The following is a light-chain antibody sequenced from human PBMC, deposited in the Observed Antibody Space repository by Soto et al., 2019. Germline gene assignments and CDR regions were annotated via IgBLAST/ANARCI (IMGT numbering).Light chain of an antibody. V-gene: IGKV3-20*01. CDR3: QQYGISPT. Sequence: EIVLTQSPGTLSLSPGERATLSCRSSHSVSSNYLAWYQQKPSQAPRLLIYDVSSRATGIPDRFSGSGSGTDFTLTISILEPVDFAVYYCQQYGISPTFGQGTKVEIK. CDR1: HSVSSNY. J-gene: IGKJ1*01. CDR2: DVS.